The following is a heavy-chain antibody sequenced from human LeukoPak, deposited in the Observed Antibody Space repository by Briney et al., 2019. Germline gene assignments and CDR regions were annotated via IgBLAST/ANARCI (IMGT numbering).Heavy chain of an antibody. CDR3: AHSKTVVVVDHRYYMDV. CDR1: GFSLSTSGVG. Sequence: SGPTLVKPTQTLTLTCTFSGFSLSTSGVGVGWIRQPPGKALEWLALIYWDDDKRYSPSLKSRLTITKDTSKNQVVLTMTNMDPVDTATYYCAHSKTVVVVDHRYYMDVWGKGTTVTVSS. D-gene: IGHD2-15*01. V-gene: IGHV2-5*02. J-gene: IGHJ6*03. CDR2: IYWDDDK.